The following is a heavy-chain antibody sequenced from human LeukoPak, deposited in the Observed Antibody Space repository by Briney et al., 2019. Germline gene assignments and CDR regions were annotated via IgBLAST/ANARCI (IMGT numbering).Heavy chain of an antibody. J-gene: IGHJ4*02. CDR1: GFTFSSYA. Sequence: GGSLRLSCAASGFTFSSYAMSWVRQAPGKGLEWVSAISGSGGSTYYADSVKGRFTISRDNSKNTLYLQMNSLRAEDTAVYYCAKLRRRFDSSGYVDYWGQGTLVTVSS. D-gene: IGHD3-22*01. CDR2: ISGSGGST. CDR3: AKLRRRFDSSGYVDY. V-gene: IGHV3-23*01.